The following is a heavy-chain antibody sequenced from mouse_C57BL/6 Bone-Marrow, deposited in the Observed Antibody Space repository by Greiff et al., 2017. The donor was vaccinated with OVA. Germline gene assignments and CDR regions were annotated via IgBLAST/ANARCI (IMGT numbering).Heavy chain of an antibody. CDR2: IDPEDGET. V-gene: IGHV14-2*01. CDR1: GFNIKDYY. CDR3: ASRGLLYYFDY. D-gene: IGHD2-3*01. Sequence: EVQLQQSGAELVKPGASVKLSCTASGFNIKDYYMHWVKQRTEQGLEWIGRIDPEDGETKYAQKFQGKATITADTSSNTAYLQLSSLTSEDTAVYYCASRGLLYYFDYWGQGTTLTVSS. J-gene: IGHJ2*01.